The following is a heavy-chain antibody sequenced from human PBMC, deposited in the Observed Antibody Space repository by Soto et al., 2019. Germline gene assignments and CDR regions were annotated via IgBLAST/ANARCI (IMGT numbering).Heavy chain of an antibody. CDR1: GYTFTGYY. J-gene: IGHJ4*02. CDR2: INPNSGGT. D-gene: IGHD3-22*01. Sequence: ASVKVSCKASGYTFTGYYMHWVRQAPGQGLEWMGWINPNSGGTNYTQKFQGRVTMTRDTSISTAYMELSRPRSDDTAVYYCARNPRYIVVVVESDYWGQGTLVTVSS. V-gene: IGHV1-2*02. CDR3: ARNPRYIVVVVESDY.